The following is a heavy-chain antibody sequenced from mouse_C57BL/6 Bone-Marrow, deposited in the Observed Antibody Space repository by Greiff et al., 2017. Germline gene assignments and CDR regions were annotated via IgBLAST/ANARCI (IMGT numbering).Heavy chain of an antibody. J-gene: IGHJ2*01. CDR3: ARKDTAGVADYFDY. CDR1: GYTFTSYG. V-gene: IGHV1-81*01. D-gene: IGHD1-1*01. CDR2: IYPRSGNT. Sequence: QVQLQQSGAELARPGASVKLSCKASGYTFTSYGISWVKQRPGQGLEWIGEIYPRSGNTYYNEKFKGKATLTADKSSSTAYMELRSLTSEDSAVYFCARKDTAGVADYFDYWGQGTTLTVSA.